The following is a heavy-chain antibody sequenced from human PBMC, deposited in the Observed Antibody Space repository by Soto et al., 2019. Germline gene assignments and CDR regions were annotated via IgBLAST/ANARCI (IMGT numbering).Heavy chain of an antibody. D-gene: IGHD1-26*01. CDR1: GFTFGSYA. J-gene: IGHJ4*02. CDR2: ISYDGSNK. CDR3: AREEPSGEGAYDY. Sequence: VQLVETGGGVVQPGRSLRLSCAASGFTFGSYAMHWVRQAPGKGLEWVAVISYDGSNKYYADSVKGRFTISRDNSKNTLYLQMNSLRAEDTAVYYCAREEPSGEGAYDYWGQGTLVTVSS. V-gene: IGHV3-30-3*01.